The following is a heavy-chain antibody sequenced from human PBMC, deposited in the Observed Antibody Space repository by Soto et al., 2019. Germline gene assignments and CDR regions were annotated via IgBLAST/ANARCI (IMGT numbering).Heavy chain of an antibody. J-gene: IGHJ6*02. CDR2: IYYSGST. V-gene: IGHV4-31*03. CDR3: ARSYDSSGYYYYYGMDV. D-gene: IGHD3-22*01. Sequence: QVQLQESGPGLVKPSQTLSLTCTVSGGSISSGGYYWSWIRQHRGKGLEWIGYIYYSGSTYYNPSLKSRVTISVDTSKNQFSLKLSSVTAADTAVYYCARSYDSSGYYYYYGMDVWGQGTTVTVSS. CDR1: GGSISSGGYY.